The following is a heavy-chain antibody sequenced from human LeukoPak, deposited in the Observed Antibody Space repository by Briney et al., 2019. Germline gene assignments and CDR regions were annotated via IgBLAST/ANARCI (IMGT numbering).Heavy chain of an antibody. V-gene: IGHV4-39*07. CDR1: GGSISSSSYY. CDR3: ARDSNHRDYVWGSFRASDI. D-gene: IGHD3-16*01. Sequence: PSETLSLTCTVSGGSISSSSYYWGWIRQPPGKGLEWIGSIYYSGSTYYNPSLKSRVTISVDTSKNQFSLKLSSVTAADTAVYYCARDSNHRDYVWGSFRASDIWGQGTMVTVSS. J-gene: IGHJ3*02. CDR2: IYYSGST.